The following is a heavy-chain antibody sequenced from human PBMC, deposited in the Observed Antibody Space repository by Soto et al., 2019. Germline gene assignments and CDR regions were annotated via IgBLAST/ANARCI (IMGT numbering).Heavy chain of an antibody. Sequence: QVQLVQSGAEVKKSGASVTVSCKASGFTFTSYGISWVRQAPGQGLEWVGWISGYNGNTRYVQKLQGRVSMTTDTSASTAYMELRSLSSDDTAVYYCARGHYFDWLSGLHYWGQGTLVIVSS. CDR3: ARGHYFDWLSGLHY. V-gene: IGHV1-18*04. CDR1: GFTFTSYG. CDR2: ISGYNGNT. J-gene: IGHJ4*02. D-gene: IGHD3-9*01.